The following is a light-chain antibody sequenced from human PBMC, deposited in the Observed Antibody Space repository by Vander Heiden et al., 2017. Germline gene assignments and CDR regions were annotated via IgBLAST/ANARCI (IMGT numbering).Light chain of an antibody. J-gene: IGLJ2*01. Sequence: QSVLTQPPSASGTPGQRVTISCSGRSSNLGSNTVNWYQQLPGTAPNLLIYSNNQRPSGVPDRFSGSKFGTSASLAISGLQSEDEADYYCAAWNDSLNGVVFGGGTKLTVL. V-gene: IGLV1-44*01. CDR2: SNN. CDR1: SSNLGSNT. CDR3: AAWNDSLNGVV.